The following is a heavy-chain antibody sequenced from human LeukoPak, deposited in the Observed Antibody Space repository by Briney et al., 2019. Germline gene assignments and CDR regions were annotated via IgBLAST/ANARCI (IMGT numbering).Heavy chain of an antibody. CDR2: IKQDGSEK. J-gene: IGHJ4*02. CDR1: GFTFSGYW. V-gene: IGHV3-7*01. D-gene: IGHD2-2*01. CDR3: ARIAVVVPAAREYFDY. Sequence: PGGSLRLSCEASGFTFSGYWMSWVGQAPGKGLEWVANIKQDGSEKYYVESVKGRFTISRDKAKNSLYLQMNSLRAEDTAVYYCARIAVVVPAAREYFDYWGQGTLVTVSS.